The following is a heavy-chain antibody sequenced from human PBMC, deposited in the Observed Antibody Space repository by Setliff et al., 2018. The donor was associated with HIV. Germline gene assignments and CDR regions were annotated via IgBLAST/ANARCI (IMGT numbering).Heavy chain of an antibody. CDR1: RFTCSDCY. CDR2: ISSRGNIM. Sequence: GGSLRLSCAASRFTCSDCYMNWIRQAPGRGLEWVSDISSRGNIMSYADSVKGRFTISRDNPNNSLFLQVNSLRAEDTAVYYCARVSELLAYYMDVWGKGTTVTVSS. CDR3: ARVSELLAYYMDV. V-gene: IGHV3-11*04. D-gene: IGHD1-26*01. J-gene: IGHJ6*03.